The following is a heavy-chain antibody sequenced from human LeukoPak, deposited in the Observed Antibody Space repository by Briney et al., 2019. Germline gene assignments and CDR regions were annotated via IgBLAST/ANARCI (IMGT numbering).Heavy chain of an antibody. V-gene: IGHV3-30*03. J-gene: IGHJ5*02. CDR3: SSLGLAVAPNWVDP. CDR2: ISYDGSSK. CDR1: GFTFSSYG. D-gene: IGHD6-19*01. Sequence: GRSLRLSCAASGFTFSSYGIHWVRQAPGKGLEWVAVISYDGSSKYYADSVKGRFTISRDNFKNTLYLQMNSLKPEDTAVYYCSSLGLAVAPNWVDPWGQGTLVTVSS.